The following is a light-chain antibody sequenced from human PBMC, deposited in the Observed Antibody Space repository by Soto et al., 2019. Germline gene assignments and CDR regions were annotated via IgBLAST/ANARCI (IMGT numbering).Light chain of an antibody. Sequence: DIQMTQSPSSLSASVGDRVTITCRASQSISSYLNWYQQKPGKAPKLLIYAASSLQSGVPSRFSGSESGTDFTLTISSLQPEDFATYDCQQSYSTPLALGPGTKVDI. CDR2: AAS. CDR1: QSISSY. V-gene: IGKV1-39*01. CDR3: QQSYSTPLA. J-gene: IGKJ3*01.